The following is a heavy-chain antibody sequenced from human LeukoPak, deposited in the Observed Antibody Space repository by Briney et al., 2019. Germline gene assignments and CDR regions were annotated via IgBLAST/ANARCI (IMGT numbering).Heavy chain of an antibody. Sequence: KSGGSLRLSCAASGFTFSDYYMNWIRQTPGKGLEWLSYISPGGSTMYYADSVKGRFTISRDNAKNSLYLQMNSLRAEDTAVYYCASLLTAVGSPLDYWGQGALVTVSS. J-gene: IGHJ4*02. CDR1: GFTFSDYY. D-gene: IGHD1-26*01. CDR2: ISPGGSTM. CDR3: ASLLTAVGSPLDY. V-gene: IGHV3-11*01.